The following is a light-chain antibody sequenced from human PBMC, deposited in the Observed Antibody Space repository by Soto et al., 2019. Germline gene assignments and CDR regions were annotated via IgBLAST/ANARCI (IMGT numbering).Light chain of an antibody. V-gene: IGKV1-5*03. CDR1: QTISSW. CDR2: KAS. J-gene: IGKJ1*01. CDR3: QHYNSYSEA. Sequence: IKITQSPSTLSGSVGDRVTITCRASQTISSWLAWYQQKPGNAPKLLIYKASTLKSGVPSRFSGSGSGTEFTLTISSLQPDDFATYYCQHYNSYSEAFGQRTKVDIK.